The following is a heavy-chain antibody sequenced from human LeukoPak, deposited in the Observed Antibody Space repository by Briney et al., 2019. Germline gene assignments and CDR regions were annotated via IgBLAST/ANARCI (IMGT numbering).Heavy chain of an antibody. V-gene: IGHV3-23*01. Sequence: GGSLRLSCAASKFTFSTFSMSWVRQAPGKGLEWVSSISGSGGYTYYADSVKGRFTISRDNSKNTLFLQMNSLRAEDTAVYYCAKQDTSMDYFDYWGRGTLASVSS. CDR2: ISGSGGYT. D-gene: IGHD5-18*01. CDR3: AKQDTSMDYFDY. CDR1: KFTFSTFS. J-gene: IGHJ4*02.